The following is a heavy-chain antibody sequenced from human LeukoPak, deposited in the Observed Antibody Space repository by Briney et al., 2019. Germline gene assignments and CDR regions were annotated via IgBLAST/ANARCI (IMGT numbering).Heavy chain of an antibody. V-gene: IGHV3-23*01. D-gene: IGHD3-22*01. CDR3: AKDLGDYDSSVDFDY. J-gene: IGHJ4*02. CDR1: GFTFSSYG. CDR2: ISGSGGST. Sequence: GGSLRLSCAASGFTFSSYGMSWVRQAPGKGLEWVSAISGSGGSTYYADSVKGRFTISRDNSKNTLYLQMNSLRAEDTAVYYCAKDLGDYDSSVDFDYWGQGTLVTVSS.